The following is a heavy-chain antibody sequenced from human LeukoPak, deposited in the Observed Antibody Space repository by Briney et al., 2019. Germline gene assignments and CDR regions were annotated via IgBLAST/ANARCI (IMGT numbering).Heavy chain of an antibody. CDR2: INHSGST. D-gene: IGHD6-13*01. CDR3: ARGRNGYSSSWYVNY. CDR1: GGSFSGYY. V-gene: IGHV4-34*01. Sequence: SETLSHTCAVYGGSFSGYYWSWIRQPPGKGLEWIGEINHSGSTNYNPSLKSRVTISVDTSKNQFSLKLSSVTAADTAVYYCARGRNGYSSSWYVNYWGQGTLVTVSS. J-gene: IGHJ4*02.